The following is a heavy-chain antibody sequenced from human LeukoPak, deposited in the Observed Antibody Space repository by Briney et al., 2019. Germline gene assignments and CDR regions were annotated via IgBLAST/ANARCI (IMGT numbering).Heavy chain of an antibody. CDR2: IYYSGST. J-gene: IGHJ6*02. Sequence: SETLSLTCTVSGGSISSYYWSWIRQPPGKGLEWIGYIYYSGSTNYNPSLKSRVTISVDTSKNQFSLKLSSVTAADTAVYYCARVSHYGTYYDFWSGSDPEYYGMDVWGQGTTVTVSS. CDR3: ARVSHYGTYYDFWSGSDPEYYGMDV. CDR1: GGSISSYY. D-gene: IGHD3-3*01. V-gene: IGHV4-59*01.